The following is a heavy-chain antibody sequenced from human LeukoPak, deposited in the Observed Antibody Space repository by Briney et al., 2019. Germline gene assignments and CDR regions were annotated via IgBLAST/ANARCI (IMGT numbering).Heavy chain of an antibody. CDR2: ISGSGGST. J-gene: IGHJ4*02. Sequence: PGGSLRLSCAASGFTFSSYGMSWVRQAPGKGLEWVSAISGSGGSTYYADSVKGRFTISRDNSKNTLYLQMNSLRAEDTAVYYCAKGTFLGYFDWLGFDYWGQGTLVTVSS. CDR3: AKGTFLGYFDWLGFDY. CDR1: GFTFSSYG. V-gene: IGHV3-23*01. D-gene: IGHD3-9*01.